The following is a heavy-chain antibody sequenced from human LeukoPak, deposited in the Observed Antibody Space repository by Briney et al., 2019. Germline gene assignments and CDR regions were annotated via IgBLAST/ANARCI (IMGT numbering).Heavy chain of an antibody. CDR3: ARRGTAAAGDFDY. V-gene: IGHV4-34*01. CDR2: INHSGST. CDR1: GGSFSGYY. Sequence: SETLSLTCAVYGGSFSGYYWSWIRQPPGKGLEWIGEINHSGSTNYNPSLKSRVTISVDTSKNQFSLKLSSVTAADTAVYYCARRGTAAAGDFDYWGQGTLVTVSS. J-gene: IGHJ4*02. D-gene: IGHD6-13*01.